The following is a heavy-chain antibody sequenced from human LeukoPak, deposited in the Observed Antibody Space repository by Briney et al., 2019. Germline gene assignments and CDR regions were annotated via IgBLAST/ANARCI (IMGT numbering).Heavy chain of an antibody. J-gene: IGHJ4*02. CDR2: ISSSSSYM. CDR1: GFTFSTYS. D-gene: IGHD3-9*01. V-gene: IGHV3-21*01. Sequence: GGSLRLSCAASGFTFSTYSMNWVRQAPGKGLEWVSSISSSSSYMYYADSVKGRFTISRDNAKNFLYLQMNSLRAEDTAVYYCARTYYDILTGYNPYFDYWGQGILVTVSS. CDR3: ARTYYDILTGYNPYFDY.